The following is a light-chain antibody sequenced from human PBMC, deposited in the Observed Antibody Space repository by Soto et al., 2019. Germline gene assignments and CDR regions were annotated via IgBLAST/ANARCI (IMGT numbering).Light chain of an antibody. J-gene: IGKJ2*01. CDR3: QQYGGSALYT. V-gene: IGKV3-20*01. CDR2: GAS. Sequence: EIVLTQSPGTLSLSPGERATLSCRASQSVSSSYLAWYQQKPGQAPRLLIYGASSRATGIPDRFSGSGSGTDFTLTLSSLEPEDFAVYYCQQYGGSALYTFGQGTKLEIK. CDR1: QSVSSSY.